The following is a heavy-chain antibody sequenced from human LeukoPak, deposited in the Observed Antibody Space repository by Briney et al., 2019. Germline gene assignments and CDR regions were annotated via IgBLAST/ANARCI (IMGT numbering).Heavy chain of an antibody. D-gene: IGHD6-19*01. CDR1: GDSISSYY. CDR3: AILKGGWYANWFDP. J-gene: IGHJ5*02. CDR2: IYYSGSS. Sequence: SETLSLTCTVSGDSISSYYWSWIRQPPGKGLEWIGYIYYSGSSNYNPSLKSRVTISVDTSKNQFSLMLSSVTAADTAAYYCAILKGGWYANWFDPWGQGTLVTVSS. V-gene: IGHV4-59*08.